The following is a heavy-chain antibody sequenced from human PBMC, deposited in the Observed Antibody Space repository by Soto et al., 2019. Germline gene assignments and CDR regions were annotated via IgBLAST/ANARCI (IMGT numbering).Heavy chain of an antibody. V-gene: IGHV4-34*09. D-gene: IGHD2-8*02. CDR2: INHSGST. Sequence: PSETLSLTCAVYGGSFSGYHWSWIRQSPGRGLEWIGEINHSGSTNYNPSLKSRVTISVDTSKNQFSLKLNSVTAADTAVYYCARAWSRDYSGMDVWGQGTTVTVSS. CDR1: GGSFSGYH. J-gene: IGHJ6*02. CDR3: ARAWSRDYSGMDV.